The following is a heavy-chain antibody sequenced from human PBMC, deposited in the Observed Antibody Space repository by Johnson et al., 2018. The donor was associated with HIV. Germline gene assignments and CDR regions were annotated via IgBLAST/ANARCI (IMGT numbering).Heavy chain of an antibody. CDR1: DFALGDYG. V-gene: IGHV3-30*02. Sequence: QMQLVESGGGVVQPGGSLRLSCIGSDFALGDYGVHWFRQAPGKGLEWVSFIRDDGSNKYYGDSVKGRFTISRDNFKNSVYLQMSSLRGEDTAVYYCTKDTKKKRWQPDDAFGLWGQGTMVIVSS. D-gene: IGHD5-24*01. CDR3: TKDTKKKRWQPDDAFGL. CDR2: IRDDGSNK. J-gene: IGHJ3*01.